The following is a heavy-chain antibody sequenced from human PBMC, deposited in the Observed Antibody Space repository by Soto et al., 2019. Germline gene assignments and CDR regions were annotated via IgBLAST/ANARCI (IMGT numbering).Heavy chain of an antibody. CDR3: ARRRVTTSLTAFDY. J-gene: IGHJ4*02. V-gene: IGHV1-69*06. CDR1: GGTFISYA. CDR2: IIPVFGTA. D-gene: IGHD4-17*01. Sequence: QVQLVQSGAEVKKPGSSVKLSCKVSGGTFISYAISWVRQAPGRGLEWMGGIIPVFGTANYTQQFQARVTITADKSTSTAYMELRSLRSEDTALYYCARRRVTTSLTAFDYWGQGTLVTVSS.